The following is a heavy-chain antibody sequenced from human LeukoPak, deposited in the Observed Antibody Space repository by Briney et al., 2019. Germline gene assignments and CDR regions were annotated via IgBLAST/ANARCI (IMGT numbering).Heavy chain of an antibody. CDR2: IYPGDSDT. CDR3: ARGDMGLWFGELLFFNWFDP. D-gene: IGHD3-10*01. J-gene: IGHJ5*02. V-gene: IGHV5-51*03. CDR1: GYSFTSYW. Sequence: KPGESLKISCKGSGYSFTSYWIGWVRQMPGKGLEWMGIIYPGDSDTRYSPSFQGQVAISADKSISTAYLQWSSLKASDTAMYYCARGDMGLWFGELLFFNWFDPWGQGTLVTVSS.